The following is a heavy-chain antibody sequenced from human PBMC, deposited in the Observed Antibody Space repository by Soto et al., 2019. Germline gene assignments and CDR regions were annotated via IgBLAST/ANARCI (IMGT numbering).Heavy chain of an antibody. Sequence: PSETLSLTCTVSGGSISSGGYYWSWIRQHPGKGLEWIGYIYYSGSTYYNPSLKSRVTISVDTSKNQFSLKLSSVTAADTAVYYCARTAYCGGDCYPKFDYWGQGTLVTVSS. V-gene: IGHV4-31*03. CDR3: ARTAYCGGDCYPKFDY. CDR2: IYYSGST. CDR1: GGSISSGGYY. J-gene: IGHJ4*02. D-gene: IGHD2-21*02.